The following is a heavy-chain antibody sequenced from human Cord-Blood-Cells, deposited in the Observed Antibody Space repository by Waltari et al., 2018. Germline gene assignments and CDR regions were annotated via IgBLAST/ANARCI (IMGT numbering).Heavy chain of an antibody. D-gene: IGHD6-19*01. J-gene: IGHJ3*02. Sequence: QVQLVQSGAEVKKPGASVKVSCKASGYTFTSYYMPWVRQAPGQGLEWMGIINPSGGSTSYAQKFQGRVTMTRDTSTSTVYMELSSLRSEDTAVYYCARDWGYSSGWRDAFDIWGQGTMVTVSS. CDR1: GYTFTSYY. CDR3: ARDWGYSSGWRDAFDI. V-gene: IGHV1-46*01. CDR2: INPSGGST.